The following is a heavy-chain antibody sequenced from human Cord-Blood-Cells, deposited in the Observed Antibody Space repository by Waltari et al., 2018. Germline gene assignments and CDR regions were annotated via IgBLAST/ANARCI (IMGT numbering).Heavy chain of an antibody. CDR3: ARDVSGYGFDY. J-gene: IGHJ4*02. D-gene: IGHD5-12*01. CDR1: GFTFSSYS. Sequence: EVQLVESGGGLVKPGGSLRPSCAASGFTFSSYSMHWLRQAPGKGLEWVSSISSSSSYIYYADSVKGRFTISRDNAKNSLYLQMNSLRAEDTAVYYCARDVSGYGFDYWGQGTLVTVSS. V-gene: IGHV3-21*01. CDR2: ISSSSSYI.